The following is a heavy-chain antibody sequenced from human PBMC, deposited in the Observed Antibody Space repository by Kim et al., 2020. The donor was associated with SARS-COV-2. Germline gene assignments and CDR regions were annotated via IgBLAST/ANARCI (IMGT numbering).Heavy chain of an antibody. D-gene: IGHD3-3*01. CDR2: INTNTGNP. J-gene: IGHJ6*02. Sequence: ASVKVSCKASGYTFTSYAMNWVRQAPGQGLEWMGWINTNTGNPTYAQGFTGRFVFSLDTSVSTAYLQISSLKAEDTAVYYCARDTGRITIFGVVIIPVGAGYYGMDVWGQGTTVTVSS. CDR3: ARDTGRITIFGVVIIPVGAGYYGMDV. CDR1: GYTFTSYA. V-gene: IGHV7-4-1*02.